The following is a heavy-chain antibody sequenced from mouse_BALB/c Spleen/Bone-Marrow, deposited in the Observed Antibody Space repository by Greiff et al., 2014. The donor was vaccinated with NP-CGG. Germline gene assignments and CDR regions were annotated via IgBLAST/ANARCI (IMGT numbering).Heavy chain of an antibody. V-gene: IGHV1-4*01. J-gene: IGHJ3*01. Sequence: QVQLQQSGAELARPGASVKMSRKASGYTFTSYTMHWVKQRPGQGLEWIGYINPSSGYTNYNQKFKDKATLTADKSSSTAYMQLSSLTSEDSAVYYCTRSYWYDVAWFAYWGQGTLVTVSA. D-gene: IGHD2-14*01. CDR1: GYTFTSYT. CDR2: INPSSGYT. CDR3: TRSYWYDVAWFAY.